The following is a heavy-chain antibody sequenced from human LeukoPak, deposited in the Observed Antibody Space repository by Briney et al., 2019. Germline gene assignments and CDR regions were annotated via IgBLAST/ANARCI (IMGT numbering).Heavy chain of an antibody. V-gene: IGHV3-23*01. J-gene: IGHJ1*01. CDR1: GFTFSSYS. D-gene: IGHD5-24*01. CDR3: AKAMTTITVYFQD. CDR2: ISGSGGTT. Sequence: GGSLRLSCAASGFTFSSYSMNWVRQAPGKGLEWVSTISGSGGTTYYADSVKGRFTISRDNSKNTLYLQMFSLRAEDTAVYYCAKAMTTITVYFQDWGQGTLVTVSS.